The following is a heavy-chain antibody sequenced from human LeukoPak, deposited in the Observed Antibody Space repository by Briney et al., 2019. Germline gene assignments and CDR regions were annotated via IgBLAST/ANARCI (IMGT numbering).Heavy chain of an antibody. CDR1: GGSISGYY. CDR3: ARFIGSSGYYDY. Sequence: SETLSLTCTVPGGSISGYYWSWIRQPPGKGLGLIGYIYSTGITDYNPSLTSRVTISVDTSKNQFSLKLSSVTAADTAVYYCARFIGSSGYYDYWGHGTLVTVPS. J-gene: IGHJ4*01. V-gene: IGHV4-59*01. D-gene: IGHD3-22*01. CDR2: IYSTGIT.